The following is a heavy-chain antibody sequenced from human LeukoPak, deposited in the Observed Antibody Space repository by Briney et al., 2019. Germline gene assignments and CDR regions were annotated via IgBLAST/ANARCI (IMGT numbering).Heavy chain of an antibody. Sequence: GGTLRLSCAASGFTFSSYGMSWVRQAPGKGLEWVSAISSSCSTIYYADSVKGRFTISRDNAKNSLYLQMNSLRAEDTAVYYCAELGITMIGGVWGKGTTVTISS. CDR1: GFTFSSYG. CDR3: AELGITMIGGV. V-gene: IGHV3-48*04. D-gene: IGHD3-10*02. J-gene: IGHJ6*04. CDR2: ISSSCSTI.